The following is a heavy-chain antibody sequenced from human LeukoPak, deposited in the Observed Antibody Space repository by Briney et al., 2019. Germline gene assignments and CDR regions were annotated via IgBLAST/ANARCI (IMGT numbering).Heavy chain of an antibody. D-gene: IGHD2-2*01. CDR3: ARVGYCSSTSCYAGSDY. J-gene: IGHJ4*02. CDR1: GYSFTSYA. Sequence: ASVKVSCKASGYSFTSYAMNWVRQAPGQGLEWMGWISAYNGNTNYAQKLQGRVTMTTDTSTSTAYMELRSLRSDDTAVYYCARVGYCSSTSCYAGSDYWGQGTLVTVSS. CDR2: ISAYNGNT. V-gene: IGHV1-18*01.